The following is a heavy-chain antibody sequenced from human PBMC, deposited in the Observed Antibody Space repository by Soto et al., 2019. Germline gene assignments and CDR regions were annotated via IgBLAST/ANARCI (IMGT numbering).Heavy chain of an antibody. CDR3: ARSWARGVYDILTGYYGPDAFDI. D-gene: IGHD3-9*01. CDR2: IDWDDDK. V-gene: IGHV2-70*11. Sequence: SGPTLVNPTQTLTLTCTFSGFSLSTSGMCVSWIRQPPGKALEWLARIDWDDDKYYSTSLKTRLTISKDTSKNQVVLTMTNMDPVDTATYYCARSWARGVYDILTGYYGPDAFDIWGQGTMVTVSS. CDR1: GFSLSTSGMC. J-gene: IGHJ3*02.